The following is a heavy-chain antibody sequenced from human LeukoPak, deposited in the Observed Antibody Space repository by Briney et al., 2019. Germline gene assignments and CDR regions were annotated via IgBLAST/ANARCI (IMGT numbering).Heavy chain of an antibody. CDR2: ISDSGTTK. CDR1: GFTFSSYE. J-gene: IGHJ3*02. D-gene: IGHD2-15*01. Sequence: PGGSLRLSCAASGFTFSSYEMNWVRQAPGKGLEWVSYISDSGTTKYYADSVKGRFTISGDNAKNSLYLQMNSLRVEDTTVYYCARGGHVFDIWGQGTMVTVSS. V-gene: IGHV3-48*03. CDR3: ARGGHVFDI.